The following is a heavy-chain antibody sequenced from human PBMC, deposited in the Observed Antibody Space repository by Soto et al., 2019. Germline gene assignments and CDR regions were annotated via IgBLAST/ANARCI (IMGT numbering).Heavy chain of an antibody. J-gene: IGHJ6*02. CDR3: AKAGPYCSSTSCYLSTVYYYYGMDV. CDR1: GFTFSSYG. D-gene: IGHD2-2*01. CDR2: ISYDGSNK. V-gene: IGHV3-30*18. Sequence: GGSLRLSCAASGFTFSSYGMHWVRQAPGKGLEWVAVISYDGSNKYYADSVKGRFTISRDNSKNTLYLQMNSLRAEDTAVYYCAKAGPYCSSTSCYLSTVYYYYGMDVWGQGTTVTVSS.